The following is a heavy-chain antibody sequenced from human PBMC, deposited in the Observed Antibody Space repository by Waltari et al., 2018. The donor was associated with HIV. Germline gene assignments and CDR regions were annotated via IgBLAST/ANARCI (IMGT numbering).Heavy chain of an antibody. V-gene: IGHV5-51*03. Sequence: VQLVQSGAEVKKPGECLKISCKGSGYSFTSYSIGWVRQMPGKGLAWMEIIYPGDYDTRYSASFQGQVTISADKSISTAYLQWSSLKASDTAMYYCARRGRPSAFDIWGQGTMVTVSS. J-gene: IGHJ3*02. CDR3: ARRGRPSAFDI. CDR1: GYSFTSYS. CDR2: IYPGDYDT. D-gene: IGHD3-10*01.